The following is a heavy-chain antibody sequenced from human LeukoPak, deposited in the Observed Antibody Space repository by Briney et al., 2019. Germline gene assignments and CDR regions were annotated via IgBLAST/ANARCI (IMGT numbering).Heavy chain of an antibody. V-gene: IGHV4-4*07. CDR2: IYTSGST. Sequence: SETLSLTCAVSGYSISSGYYWSWIRQPAGKGLEWIGRIYTSGSTNYNPSLKSRVTMSVDTSKNQFSLKLSSVTAADTAVYYCARGLAAAGRGFDPWGQGTLVTVSS. D-gene: IGHD6-13*01. CDR3: ARGLAAAGRGFDP. J-gene: IGHJ5*02. CDR1: GYSISSGYY.